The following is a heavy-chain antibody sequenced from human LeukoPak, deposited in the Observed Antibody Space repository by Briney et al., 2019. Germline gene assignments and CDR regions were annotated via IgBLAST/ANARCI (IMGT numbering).Heavy chain of an antibody. CDR3: ARDKAVGDYGDFDY. Sequence: GGSLRLSCAASGFTFDDYGMSWVRQAPGKGLEWVSGINWNGGSTGYADSVKGRFAISRDNAKNSLYLQMNSLRAEDTALYYCARDKAVGDYGDFDYWGQGTLVTVSS. CDR2: INWNGGST. V-gene: IGHV3-20*04. D-gene: IGHD4-17*01. CDR1: GFTFDDYG. J-gene: IGHJ4*02.